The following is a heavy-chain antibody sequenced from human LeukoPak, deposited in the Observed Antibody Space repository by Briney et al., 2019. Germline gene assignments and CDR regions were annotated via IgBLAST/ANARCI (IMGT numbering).Heavy chain of an antibody. CDR1: GFDFNVQT. J-gene: IGHJ4*02. V-gene: IGHV3-7*01. Sequence: GGSLRLSCAASGFDFNVQTMSWVRQAPGKGLAWVTRMKEDGSDVYYVDSVKGRFTISRDNRKKSLYLQMNSLRAEDTAVYYCERGGATGGRFENWGQGILVTVSS. CDR2: MKEDGSDV. CDR3: ERGGATGGRFEN. D-gene: IGHD1-26*01.